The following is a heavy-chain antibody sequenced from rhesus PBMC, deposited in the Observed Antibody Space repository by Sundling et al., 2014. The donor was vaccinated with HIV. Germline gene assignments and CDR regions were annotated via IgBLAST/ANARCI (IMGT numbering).Heavy chain of an antibody. CDR1: GGSISGSY. J-gene: IGHJ4*01. D-gene: IGHD2-15*01. V-gene: IGHV4-165*01. Sequence: QVQLQESGPGLVKPSETLSLTCGVSGGSISGSYWNWIRQSPGKGLEWIGFIGGSSGSTQYNPSLESRVTISKGASNNQFSLILSSVTAADTAVYYCARSLVVLTAIFDYWGQGVLVTVSS. CDR3: ARSLVVLTAIFDY. CDR2: IGGSSGST.